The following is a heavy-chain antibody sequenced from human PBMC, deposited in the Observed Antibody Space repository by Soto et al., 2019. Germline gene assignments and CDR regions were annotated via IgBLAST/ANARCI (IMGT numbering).Heavy chain of an antibody. D-gene: IGHD4-17*01. CDR2: INHSGGT. Sequence: QVQLQQWGAGLLKPSETLSLTCAVYGGSLTDHYGGWIRQTPGKGREWIGEINHSGGTSYNPSLKSRVTISVDTSKIQFSLQFSSMAAADTAMYYCARVGVTTVTTYYYYWGQGTLVTVSS. CDR3: ARVGVTTVTTYYYY. CDR1: GGSLTDHY. V-gene: IGHV4-34*01. J-gene: IGHJ4*02.